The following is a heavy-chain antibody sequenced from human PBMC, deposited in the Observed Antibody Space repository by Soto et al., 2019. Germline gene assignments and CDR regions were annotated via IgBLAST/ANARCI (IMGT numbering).Heavy chain of an antibody. CDR2: INPSGGSK. V-gene: IGHV1-46*01. CDR1: GYTFTSYY. Sequence: GASVKVSCKASGYTFTSYYMHWVRQAPGQVLECMGIINPSGGSKSYAHKFQGRITMTRDTSTSTVYIELCSLRSEDTAVYYCARDLVVPAARGHAFDIW. CDR3: ARDLVVPAARGHAFDI. J-gene: IGHJ3*02. D-gene: IGHD2-2*01.